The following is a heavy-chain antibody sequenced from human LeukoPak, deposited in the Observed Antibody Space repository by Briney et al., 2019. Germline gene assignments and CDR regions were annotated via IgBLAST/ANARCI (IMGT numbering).Heavy chain of an antibody. CDR3: ARLYSSSWYDAFDI. Sequence: PGGSLRLSCAASGFTFSSYWMSWVRQAPGKGLEWVANIRQDGSEKYYVDSVKGRFTISRDNAENSLYLQMNSLRAEDTAVYYCARLYSSSWYDAFDIWGQGTMVTVSS. CDR1: GFTFSSYW. D-gene: IGHD6-13*01. CDR2: IRQDGSEK. J-gene: IGHJ3*02. V-gene: IGHV3-7*01.